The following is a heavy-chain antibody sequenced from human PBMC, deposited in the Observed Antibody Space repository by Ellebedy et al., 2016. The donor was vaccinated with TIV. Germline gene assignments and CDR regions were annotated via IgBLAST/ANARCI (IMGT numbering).Heavy chain of an antibody. CDR2: INHSGST. J-gene: IGHJ5*02. V-gene: IGHV4-34*01. D-gene: IGHD6-13*01. Sequence: SETLSLXXAVYGGSFSGYYWSWIRQPPGKGLEWIGEINHSGSTNYNPSLKSRVTISVDTSKNQFSLKLSSVTAADTAVYYCARGLDSSSWYHNWFNPWGQGTLVTVSS. CDR1: GGSFSGYY. CDR3: ARGLDSSSWYHNWFNP.